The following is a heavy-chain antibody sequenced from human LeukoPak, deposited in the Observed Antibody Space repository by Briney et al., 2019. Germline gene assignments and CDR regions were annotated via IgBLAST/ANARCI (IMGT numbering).Heavy chain of an antibody. CDR3: ARGAYNSDTSGIDY. Sequence: GGSLRLSCAASGFTFSSYDMHWVRQAAGKGLEWVSAIGTAGDTYYPGSVKGRFTISRENAKNSLYLKMNSLRAGDTAVYYCARGAYNSDTSGIDYWGQGTLVSVSS. J-gene: IGHJ4*02. CDR2: IGTAGDT. D-gene: IGHD3-22*01. V-gene: IGHV3-13*01. CDR1: GFTFSSYD.